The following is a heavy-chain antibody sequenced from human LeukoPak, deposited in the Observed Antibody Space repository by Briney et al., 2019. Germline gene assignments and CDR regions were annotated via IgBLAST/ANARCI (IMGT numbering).Heavy chain of an antibody. D-gene: IGHD1-7*01. V-gene: IGHV3-30*03. CDR3: AGGTYYSDY. J-gene: IGHJ4*02. Sequence: GGSLRLSCAASGFTFSSYGMHWVRQAPGKGLEWVAFIPDDGNNVYYSDSVRGRFTASRDSSRNTLYLQMNSLRVEDSALYYCAGGTYYSDYWGQGTLVTVSS. CDR1: GFTFSSYG. CDR2: IPDDGNNV.